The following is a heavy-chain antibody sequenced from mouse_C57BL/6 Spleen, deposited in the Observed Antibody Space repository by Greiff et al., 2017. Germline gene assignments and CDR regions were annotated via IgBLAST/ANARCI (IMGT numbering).Heavy chain of an antibody. CDR2: INYDGSST. V-gene: IGHV5-16*01. J-gene: IGHJ4*01. CDR1: GFTFSDYY. Sequence: EVKLMESEGGLVQPGSSMKLSCTASGFTFSDYYMAWVRQVPEKGLEWVANINYDGSSTYYLDSLKSRFIISRDNAKNILYLQMSSLKSEDTATYYCARWGFGYYAMDYWGQGTSVTVSS. CDR3: ARWGFGYYAMDY.